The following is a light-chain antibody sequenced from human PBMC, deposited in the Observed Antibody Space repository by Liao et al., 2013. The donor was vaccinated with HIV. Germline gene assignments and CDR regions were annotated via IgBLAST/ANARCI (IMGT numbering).Light chain of an antibody. CDR3: QVWDSSSDHWG. V-gene: IGLV3-21*04. CDR2: YDS. CDR1: DIGSKS. J-gene: IGLJ3*02. Sequence: SYVLTQPPSVSVAPGKTARITCGGNDIGSKSVHWYQQRSGQAPVVVIYYDSDRPSGIPERFSGSNSGNTATLTISRVEAGDEADYYCQVWDSSSDHWGFGGGTKLTVL.